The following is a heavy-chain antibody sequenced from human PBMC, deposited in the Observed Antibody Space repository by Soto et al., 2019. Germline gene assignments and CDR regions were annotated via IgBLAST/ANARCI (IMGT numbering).Heavy chain of an antibody. Sequence: HPGGSLRLSCSASGFTFSSYAMHWVRQAPGKGLEYVSAISSNGGSTYYADSVKGRFTISRDNSKNTLYLQMSSLRAEDTAVYYCVKAVASYCSGGSCYDYWGQGTLVTVSS. CDR1: GFTFSSYA. D-gene: IGHD2-15*01. CDR2: ISSNGGST. CDR3: VKAVASYCSGGSCYDY. V-gene: IGHV3-64D*06. J-gene: IGHJ4*02.